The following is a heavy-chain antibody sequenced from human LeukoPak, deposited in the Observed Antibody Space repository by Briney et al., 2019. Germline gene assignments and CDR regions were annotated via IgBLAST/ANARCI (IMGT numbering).Heavy chain of an antibody. J-gene: IGHJ4*02. V-gene: IGHV3-30*04. CDR1: GFTFSSYA. CDR2: ISYDGSSK. CDR3: ARAPRGSSSWYYFDY. Sequence: GGSLRLSCAASGFTFSSYAMHWVRQAPGKGLEWVAVISYDGSSKYYADSVKGRFTISRDNSKNTLYLQMNSLRAEDTAVYYCARAPRGSSSWYYFDYWGQGTLVTVSS. D-gene: IGHD6-13*01.